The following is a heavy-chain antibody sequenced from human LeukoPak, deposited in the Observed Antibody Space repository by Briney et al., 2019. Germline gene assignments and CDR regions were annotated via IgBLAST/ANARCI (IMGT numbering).Heavy chain of an antibody. CDR2: IIPIFGTA. V-gene: IGHV1-69*13. D-gene: IGHD4-11*01. J-gene: IGHJ4*02. Sequence: GASVKVSCKASGGTFSSYAISWVRQAPGQGLEWMGGIIPIFGTANYAQKFQGRVTITADESTSTAYMELSSLRSEDTAVYYCARDLQSPVAPSDCWGQGTLVTVSS. CDR1: GGTFSSYA. CDR3: ARDLQSPVAPSDC.